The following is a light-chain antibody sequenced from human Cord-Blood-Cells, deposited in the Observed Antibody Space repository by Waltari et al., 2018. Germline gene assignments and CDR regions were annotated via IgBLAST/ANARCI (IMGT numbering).Light chain of an antibody. CDR3: CSYAGSYTWV. V-gene: IGLV2-11*01. Sequence: QSALTQPRSVSGSPGQSVTISCTGTSSDVGGYNYVSWYQQHPGKAPKLKIYDVSKRPSGVPDRFSCSKSGNTASLAISGLQAEDEADYYCCSYAGSYTWVFGGGTKLTVL. J-gene: IGLJ3*02. CDR2: DVS. CDR1: SSDVGGYNY.